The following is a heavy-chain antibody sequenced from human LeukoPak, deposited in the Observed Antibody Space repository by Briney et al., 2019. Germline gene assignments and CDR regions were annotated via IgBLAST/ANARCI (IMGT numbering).Heavy chain of an antibody. CDR3: SRGGGYCSGGSCYRWFDP. Sequence: SETLSLTCTASGGSISSYYWSWIRQPPGKGLEWLGYIYYSGSTNYNHSLKSRVTISVDTSKNQFSLNLNPVTAADTAVYYCSRGGGYCSGGSCYRWFDPWGQGTLVTVSS. J-gene: IGHJ5*02. V-gene: IGHV4-59*01. CDR1: GGSISSYY. CDR2: IYYSGST. D-gene: IGHD2-15*01.